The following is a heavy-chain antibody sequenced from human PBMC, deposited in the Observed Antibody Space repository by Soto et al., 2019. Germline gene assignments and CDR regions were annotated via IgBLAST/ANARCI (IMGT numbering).Heavy chain of an antibody. Sequence: QITLKESGPTLVKPTQTLTLTCTFSGFSLSSTRMAVGWIRQPPGKALEWLALIYWDDDKRYSPFLKSRLTITKDTSKNQVVLTMSNMDPVDTARYYCAHIVVAGLGYYFDHWGQGTLVTVSS. D-gene: IGHD6-19*01. CDR1: GFSLSSTRMA. V-gene: IGHV2-5*02. CDR3: AHIVVAGLGYYFDH. J-gene: IGHJ4*02. CDR2: IYWDDDK.